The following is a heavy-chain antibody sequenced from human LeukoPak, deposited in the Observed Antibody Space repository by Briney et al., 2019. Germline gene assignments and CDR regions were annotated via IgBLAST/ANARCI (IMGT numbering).Heavy chain of an antibody. CDR2: IYVTGN. J-gene: IGHJ6*03. CDR1: GGSIGTYY. CDR3: ARHIGGGIEDMDV. V-gene: IGHV4-59*08. Sequence: PSETLSLTCTVSGGSIGTYYWSWVRQSPGKGLEWIGYIYVTGNRYNPYLQSRVTISVDASRNQFFLKMSSVTAADTAVYYCARHIGGGIEDMDVWGKGTKVTVSS. D-gene: IGHD3-16*02.